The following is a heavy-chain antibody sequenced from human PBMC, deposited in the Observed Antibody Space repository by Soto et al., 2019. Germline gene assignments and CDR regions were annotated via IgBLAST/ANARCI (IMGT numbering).Heavy chain of an antibody. Sequence: GGSLQISCKGSGYSFTSYWISWVRQMPGKGLEWIGMIDPSDSYTNYSPSFQGHVTISADKSISTAYLQWSSLKASDTAMYYCARNIVVVPAAIRNYYYGMEVWGQGTTVTVSS. CDR2: IDPSDSYT. V-gene: IGHV5-10-1*01. J-gene: IGHJ6*02. CDR1: GYSFTSYW. D-gene: IGHD2-2*02. CDR3: ARNIVVVPAAIRNYYYGMEV.